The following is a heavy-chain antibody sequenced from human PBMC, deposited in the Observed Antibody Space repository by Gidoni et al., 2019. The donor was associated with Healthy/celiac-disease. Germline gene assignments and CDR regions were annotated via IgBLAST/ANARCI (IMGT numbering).Heavy chain of an antibody. CDR2: ISQSGST. J-gene: IGHJ6*02. CDR1: GGSFSGYY. D-gene: IGHD3-10*01. V-gene: IGHV4-34*01. CDR3: ARGGARITVVQVGRLYGMDV. Sequence: QVQLQQWGAGLLKPSETLSLTCAVYGGSFSGYYWSWIRQPPGKGLEWIGEISQSGSTNYNPSLKSRVTISVDTSKNQFSLKLSSVTAADTAVYYCARGGARITVVQVGRLYGMDVWGQGTTVTVSS.